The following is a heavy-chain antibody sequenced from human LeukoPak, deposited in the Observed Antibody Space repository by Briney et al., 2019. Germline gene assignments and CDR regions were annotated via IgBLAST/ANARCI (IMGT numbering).Heavy chain of an antibody. Sequence: PSETLSLTCTVSGGSISSYYWSWIRQPPGKGLEWIGYIYTSGSTNYNPSLKSRVTISVDTSKNQFSLKLSSVTAADTAVYYCARGRGCSSTSCYNWFDPWGQGTLVTVSS. D-gene: IGHD2-2*01. CDR1: GGSISSYY. CDR2: IYTSGST. J-gene: IGHJ5*02. CDR3: ARGRGCSSTSCYNWFDP. V-gene: IGHV4-4*09.